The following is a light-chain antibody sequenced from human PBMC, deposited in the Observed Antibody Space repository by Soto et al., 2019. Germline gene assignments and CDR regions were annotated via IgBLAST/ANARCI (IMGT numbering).Light chain of an antibody. CDR1: SSDVGGYDY. V-gene: IGLV2-8*01. CDR2: EVT. CDR3: TSYAGSNIGV. Sequence: QSALTQPPSASGSPGQSVTISCTGTSSDVGGYDYVSWYQHHPGKAPKLMIYEVTKRPSGVPDRFSGSKSGNTASLTVSGIQAEDEADYYCTSYAGSNIGVFGTGTKLTVL. J-gene: IGLJ1*01.